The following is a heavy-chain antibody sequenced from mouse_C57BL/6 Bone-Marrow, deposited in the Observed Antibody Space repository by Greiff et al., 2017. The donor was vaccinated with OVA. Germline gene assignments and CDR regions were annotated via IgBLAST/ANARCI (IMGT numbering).Heavy chain of an antibody. CDR3: ARSYYYGFDY. CDR1: GYTFTSYW. V-gene: IGHV1-64*01. J-gene: IGHJ2*01. D-gene: IGHD1-1*01. Sequence: VQLQQSGPELVKPGASVKLSCKASGYTFTSYWMHWVKQRPGQGLEWIGMIHPNSGSTNYNEKFKSKATLTVDKSSSTAYMQLSSLTSEDSAVYYCARSYYYGFDYWGQGTTLTVSS. CDR2: IHPNSGST.